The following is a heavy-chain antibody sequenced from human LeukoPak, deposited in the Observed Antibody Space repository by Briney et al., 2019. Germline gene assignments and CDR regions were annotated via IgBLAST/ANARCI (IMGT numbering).Heavy chain of an antibody. CDR2: IYYSGST. V-gene: IGHV4-59*01. CDR3: ARSPKGFWSGYYSQPFDY. Sequence: SETLSLTCTVSGGSISSYYWSWIRQPPGQGLGWIGYIYYSGSTNYNPSLKRRVTISVDTSKNQFSLKLSSVTAADTAVYYCARSPKGFWSGYYSQPFDYWGQGTLVTVSS. J-gene: IGHJ4*02. D-gene: IGHD3-3*01. CDR1: GGSISSYY.